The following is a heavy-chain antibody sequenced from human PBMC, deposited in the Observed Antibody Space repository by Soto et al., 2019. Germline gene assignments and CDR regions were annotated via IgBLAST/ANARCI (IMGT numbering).Heavy chain of an antibody. CDR1: GFTFSSYG. CDR3: AKLGSLGHPYYYGMDV. V-gene: IGHV3-33*06. J-gene: IGHJ6*02. CDR2: IWYDGSNK. D-gene: IGHD3-16*01. Sequence: PGGSLRLSCAASGFTFSSYGMHRVRQAPGKGLEWVAVIWYDGSNKYYADSVKGRFTISRDNSENTLYLQMNSLRAEDTAVYYCAKLGSLGHPYYYGMDVWGPGTTVTVSS.